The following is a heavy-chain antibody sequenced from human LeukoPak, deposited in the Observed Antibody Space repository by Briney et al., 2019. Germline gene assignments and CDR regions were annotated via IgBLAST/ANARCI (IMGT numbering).Heavy chain of an antibody. V-gene: IGHV3-23*01. CDR2: INGTAIDT. CDR1: GFTVMNSA. Sequence: GGSLRLSCAASGFTVMNSAMNWVRQAPGKGLEWVSAINGTAIDTVYADSVKGRFTISRDYSKNTLYLQMNSLRVEDTAVYYCLARSLVEVSGNYYMDVWGRGTTVSVSS. J-gene: IGHJ6*03. D-gene: IGHD1-26*01. CDR3: LARSLVEVSGNYYMDV.